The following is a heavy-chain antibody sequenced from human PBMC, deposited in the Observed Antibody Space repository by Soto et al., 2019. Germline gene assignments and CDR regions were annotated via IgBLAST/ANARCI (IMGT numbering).Heavy chain of an antibody. CDR3: AKDSRVWGSYRQKGPFDY. D-gene: IGHD3-16*02. CDR1: GFSFSTYG. Sequence: GGSLILSCAASGFSFSTYGMHWVRQAPGKGLEWVAFISNDGSNKYYADSVKGRFTISRDNSKNTLYLQMNSLRAEDTAVYYCAKDSRVWGSYRQKGPFDYWGQGTLVTVSS. CDR2: ISNDGSNK. V-gene: IGHV3-30*18. J-gene: IGHJ4*02.